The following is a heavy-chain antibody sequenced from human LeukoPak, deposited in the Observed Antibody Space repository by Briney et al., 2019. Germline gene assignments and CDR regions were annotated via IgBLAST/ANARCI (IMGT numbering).Heavy chain of an antibody. J-gene: IGHJ5*02. CDR1: GYTFTTYG. D-gene: IGHD3-10*01. CDR3: ARDMRGSYSTRFDP. V-gene: IGHV1-18*01. Sequence: GASVKVSCKASGYTFTTYGINWVRQAPGQGLEWMGWISAYNRHTNYAQRLQGRVTMTTDTSTSTAYMELRSLRSDDTAVYYCARDMRGSYSTRFDPWGQGTLVTVSS. CDR2: ISAYNRHT.